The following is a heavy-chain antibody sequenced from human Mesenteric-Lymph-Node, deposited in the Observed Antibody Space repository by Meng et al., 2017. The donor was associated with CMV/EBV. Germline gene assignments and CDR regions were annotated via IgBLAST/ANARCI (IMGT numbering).Heavy chain of an antibody. CDR3: AKANGIFGVVTGWFDP. CDR2: IYAGGSST. D-gene: IGHD3-3*01. Sequence: GESLKISCAASGFTFSSYAMSWVRQAPGKGLEWVSVIYAGGSSTKYPDSVRGRFTISRDNSKNTLYLQMNSLRAEDTAVYYCAKANGIFGVVTGWFDPWGQGTLVTVSS. J-gene: IGHJ5*02. V-gene: IGHV3-23*03. CDR1: GFTFSSYA.